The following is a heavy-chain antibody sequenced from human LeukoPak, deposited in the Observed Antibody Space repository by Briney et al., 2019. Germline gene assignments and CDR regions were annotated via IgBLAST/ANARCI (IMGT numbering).Heavy chain of an antibody. D-gene: IGHD3-10*01. Sequence: PSETLSLTCTASGGSISSYYWSWIRQPAGKGLEWIGRIYTSGSTNYNPSLKSRVTMSVDTSKNQFSLKLSSVTAADTAVYYCARDRGRANMNVFDYWGQGTLVTVSS. CDR1: GGSISSYY. CDR2: IYTSGST. J-gene: IGHJ4*02. V-gene: IGHV4-4*07. CDR3: ARDRGRANMNVFDY.